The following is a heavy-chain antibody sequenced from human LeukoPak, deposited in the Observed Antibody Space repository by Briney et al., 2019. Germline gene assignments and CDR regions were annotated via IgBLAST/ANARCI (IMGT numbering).Heavy chain of an antibody. J-gene: IGHJ1*01. Sequence: GRSLRLSGAASGFTFSSYAMHWVRQAPGKGLEWVAVISYDGSNKYYADSVKGRFTISRDNSKNTLYLQMNSLRAEDTAVYYCAREQWLVQSHFQHWGQGTLVTVSS. CDR1: GFTFSSYA. D-gene: IGHD6-19*01. V-gene: IGHV3-30*04. CDR2: ISYDGSNK. CDR3: AREQWLVQSHFQH.